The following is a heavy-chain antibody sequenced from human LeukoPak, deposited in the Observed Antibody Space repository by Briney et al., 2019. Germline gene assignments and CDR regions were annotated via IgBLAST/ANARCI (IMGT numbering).Heavy chain of an antibody. CDR2: IYYSGST. V-gene: IGHV4-39*01. Sequence: SETLSLTCTVSSDSISSTNYYWGWIRQPPGKGLEWIGSIYYSGSTYYNPSLKSRVTISVDTSKNQFSLKLSSVTAADTAVYYCARQGGLLIAVASMYYWGQGTLVTVSS. CDR1: SDSISSTNYY. J-gene: IGHJ4*02. D-gene: IGHD6-19*01. CDR3: ARQGGLLIAVASMYY.